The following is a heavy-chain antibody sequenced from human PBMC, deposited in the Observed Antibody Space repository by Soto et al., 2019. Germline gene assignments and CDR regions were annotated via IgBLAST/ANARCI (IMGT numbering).Heavy chain of an antibody. CDR1: GCTFSSYT. CDR3: ARDSPPTVTGAFDI. CDR2: IIPILGIA. Sequence: SVKVSCKASGCTFSSYTISWVRQAPGQGLEWMGRIIPILGIANYAQKFQGRVTITADKSTSTAYMELSSLRSEDTAVYYCARDSPPTVTGAFDIWGQGTMVTVSS. V-gene: IGHV1-69*04. D-gene: IGHD4-17*01. J-gene: IGHJ3*02.